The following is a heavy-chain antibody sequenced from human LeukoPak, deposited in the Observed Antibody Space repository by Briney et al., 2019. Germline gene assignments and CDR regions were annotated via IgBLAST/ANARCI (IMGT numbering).Heavy chain of an antibody. V-gene: IGHV5-51*01. CDR3: AIFHGSGTSSYFAC. Sequence: GESLKISCKGSGYSFSTYWSGWVRRIPGKGLEWMCIIYTGNADTRNSPSCQGDITIAVDKSINTACLQWSSMKASDTAMYYRAIFHGSGTSSYFACWGEGTPVTV. D-gene: IGHD3-10*01. CDR1: GYSFSTYW. J-gene: IGHJ4*02. CDR2: IYTGNADT.